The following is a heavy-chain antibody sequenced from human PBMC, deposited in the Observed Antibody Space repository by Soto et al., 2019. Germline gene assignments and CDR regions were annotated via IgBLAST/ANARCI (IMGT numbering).Heavy chain of an antibody. D-gene: IGHD3-16*01. V-gene: IGHV3-23*01. J-gene: IGHJ6*03. CDR1: GFTFSSYA. CDR3: AKVYELYYYYMDV. CDR2: ISGSGGST. Sequence: EVQLLESGGGLVQPGGSLRLSCAASGFTFSSYAMSWVRQAPGKGLEWVSAISGSGGSTYYADSVKGRFTISRDNSKNTLYLQMNILRAEDTAVYYCAKVYELYYYYMDVWGKGTTVTVSS.